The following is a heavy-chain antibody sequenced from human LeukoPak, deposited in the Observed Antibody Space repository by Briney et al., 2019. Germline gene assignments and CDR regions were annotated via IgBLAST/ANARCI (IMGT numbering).Heavy chain of an antibody. CDR3: ARGRGFPHWYFDL. CDR1: GGSFSGYY. J-gene: IGHJ2*01. CDR2: INHSGST. V-gene: IGHV4-34*01. D-gene: IGHD6-25*01. Sequence: SETLSLTCAVYGGSFSGYYWSWIRQPPGKGLEWIGEINHSGSTNYNPSLKSRVTISVDTSKNQFSLKLSSVTAADTAVYYCARGRGFPHWYFDLWGRGTLVTVSS.